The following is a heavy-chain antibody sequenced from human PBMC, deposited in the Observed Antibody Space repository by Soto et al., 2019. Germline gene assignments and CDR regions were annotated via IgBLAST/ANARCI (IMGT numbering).Heavy chain of an antibody. CDR3: ARSEGYCSGGSCWSYFDY. D-gene: IGHD2-15*01. J-gene: IGHJ4*02. V-gene: IGHV1-46*01. CDR2: INPSGGST. Sequence: QVQLVQSGAEVKKPGASVKVSCKASGYTFTSYYMHWVRQAPGQGLEWMGIINPSGGSTSYAQKFQGRVTMISDTSTSTVYMELSSLRSEDTAVYYCARSEGYCSGGSCWSYFDYWGQGTLVTVSS. CDR1: GYTFTSYY.